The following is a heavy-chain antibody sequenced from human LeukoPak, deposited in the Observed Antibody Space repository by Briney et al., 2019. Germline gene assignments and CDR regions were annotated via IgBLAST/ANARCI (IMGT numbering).Heavy chain of an antibody. Sequence: GRSLRLSCAASGFTFSSYGMHWVRQAPGKGLEWVAVIWYDGSNKYYADSVKGRFTISRDNSKNTLYLQMNSLRAEDTAVYYCARGSIAVAGTVYYYGMDVWGQGTTVTVSS. J-gene: IGHJ6*02. CDR2: IWYDGSNK. V-gene: IGHV3-33*01. CDR1: GFTFSSYG. D-gene: IGHD6-19*01. CDR3: ARGSIAVAGTVYYYGMDV.